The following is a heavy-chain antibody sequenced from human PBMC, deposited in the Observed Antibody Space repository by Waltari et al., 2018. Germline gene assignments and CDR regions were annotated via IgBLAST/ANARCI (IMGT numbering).Heavy chain of an antibody. Sequence: EVQLVESGGGLVQPGGSLRLSCAASGFTLSDYEWDWVRQAPGKGGEWVGRSRNKGNRDSAEYAASVKDRFTISRDESKSSVYLYMSSLKSEDTAVYYCARDYWGSYEYWGQGSHVTVSS. V-gene: IGHV3-72*01. CDR2: SRNKGNRDSA. CDR1: GFTLSDYE. CDR3: ARDYWGSYEY. J-gene: IGHJ4*02. D-gene: IGHD1-26*01.